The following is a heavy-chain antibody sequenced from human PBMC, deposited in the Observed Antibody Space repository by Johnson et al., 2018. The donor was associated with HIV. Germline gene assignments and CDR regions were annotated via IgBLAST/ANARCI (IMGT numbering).Heavy chain of an antibody. CDR2: MWYDGSNK. J-gene: IGHJ3*02. V-gene: IGHV3-33*01. D-gene: IGHD2-2*01. CDR1: GFTFNNYG. Sequence: QVQLVESGGGVVQPGRSLRLSCAASGFTFNNYGMHWVRQAPGKGLEWVAVMWYDGSNKYYADSVKGRFTISRDNAKNSLHLQMNSLRGEDTAVYSCTRDVNYRDCSSTSCSDAFHIWGQGTMVTVSS. CDR3: TRDVNYRDCSSTSCSDAFHI.